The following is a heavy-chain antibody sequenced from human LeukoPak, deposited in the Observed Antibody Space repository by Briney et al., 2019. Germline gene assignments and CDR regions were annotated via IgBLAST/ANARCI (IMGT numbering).Heavy chain of an antibody. V-gene: IGHV4-61*01. J-gene: IGHJ6*02. D-gene: IGHD2-21*01. CDR1: GGSVSSGSYY. CDR3: TRDYSDYYYYYGMDV. CDR2: IYYSGST. Sequence: SETLSLTCTVSGGSVSSGSYYWSWIRQPPGKGLEWIGYIYYSGSTYYNPSLKSRVTISVDTSKNQFSLKLSSVTAADTAVYYCTRDYSDYYYYYGMDVWGQGTTVTVSS.